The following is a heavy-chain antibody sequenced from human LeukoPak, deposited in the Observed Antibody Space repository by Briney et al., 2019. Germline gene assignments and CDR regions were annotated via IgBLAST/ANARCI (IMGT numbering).Heavy chain of an antibody. V-gene: IGHV3-23*01. Sequence: PGGSLRLSCAASGFTFSSHGMNWVRQAPGKGLEWVSGISPSGGITYYTDSVKGRFTISRDNAKNSLYLQMNSLRAEDTAVYYCARDPPPVWGSYSGYFDYWGQGTLVTVSS. CDR3: ARDPPPVWGSYSGYFDY. CDR1: GFTFSSHG. J-gene: IGHJ4*02. D-gene: IGHD3-16*01. CDR2: ISPSGGIT.